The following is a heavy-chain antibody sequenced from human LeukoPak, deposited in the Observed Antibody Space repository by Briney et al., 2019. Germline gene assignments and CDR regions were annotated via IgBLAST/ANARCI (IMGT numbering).Heavy chain of an antibody. CDR2: IYSGGTT. V-gene: IGHV3-66*01. CDR3: ARDPPAVAANTYG. J-gene: IGHJ4*02. D-gene: IGHD6-6*01. Sequence: GGSLRLSCAASGVTVGNNYMNWVRQAPGKGLEWVSLIYSGGTTHYADSVKGRFTISRDNSENTLYLQMNSLRVDDTAVYYCARDPPAVAANTYGWGQGTLVTVSS. CDR1: GVTVGNNY.